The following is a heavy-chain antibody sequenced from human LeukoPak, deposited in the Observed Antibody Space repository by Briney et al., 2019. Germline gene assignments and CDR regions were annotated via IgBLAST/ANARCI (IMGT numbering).Heavy chain of an antibody. D-gene: IGHD6-13*01. J-gene: IGHJ6*03. CDR2: IYYSGST. CDR1: GGSISSYY. V-gene: IGHV4-59*01. CDR3: ARGRVSSSTWYSTYYYYFYMDV. Sequence: SETLSLTCTVSGGSISSYYWSWIRQPPGKGLEWIGYIYYSGSTDYNPSLKSRVTISVDTSRNQFSLRLSSVTAADTAVYFCARGRVSSSTWYSTYYYYFYMDVWGKGTTVTVSS.